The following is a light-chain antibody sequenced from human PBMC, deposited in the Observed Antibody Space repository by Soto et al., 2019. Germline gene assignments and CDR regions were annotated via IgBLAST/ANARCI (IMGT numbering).Light chain of an antibody. CDR2: LAS. V-gene: IGKV3-20*01. CDR1: QSVASDY. J-gene: IGKJ1*01. CDR3: QQYGSSPLTWT. Sequence: EIVLTQSPGTLSLSAGDRATLSCRASQSVASDYLAWYQQKPGQAPRLLIYLASSRATGVPDRFSGSGSGTDFTLTIDRLEPEDCAVYYCQQYGSSPLTWTFGQGTKVDI.